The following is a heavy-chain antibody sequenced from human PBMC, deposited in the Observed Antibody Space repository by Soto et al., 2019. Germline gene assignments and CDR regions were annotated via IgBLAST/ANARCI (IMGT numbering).Heavy chain of an antibody. Sequence: EVQLVESGGGLVQPGGSLRLSCAASGFTFSLYSMNWVRQAPGKGLEWVSYIGSDGSTIYYADSVTGRFTITRDRAKKSLFLQKNSLRDESTAVYYCAITTLGTWTGYDPWGQGALVSVSS. CDR1: GFTFSLYS. J-gene: IGHJ5*02. CDR3: AITTLGTWTGYDP. D-gene: IGHD1-1*01. V-gene: IGHV3-48*02. CDR2: IGSDGSTI.